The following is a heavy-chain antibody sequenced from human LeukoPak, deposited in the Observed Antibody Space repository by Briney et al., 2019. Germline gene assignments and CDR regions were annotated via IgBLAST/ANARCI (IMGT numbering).Heavy chain of an antibody. CDR2: ISSSGSTI. CDR3: ARDLSPLSNYMGDY. CDR1: GFTFSSYE. J-gene: IGHJ4*02. D-gene: IGHD1-7*01. Sequence: GGSLRLSCAASGFTFSSYEMNWVHQAPGKGLEWVSYISSSGSTIYYADSVKGRFTISRDNAKNSLYLQMNSLRAEDTAVYYCARDLSPLSNYMGDYWGQGTLVTVSS. V-gene: IGHV3-48*03.